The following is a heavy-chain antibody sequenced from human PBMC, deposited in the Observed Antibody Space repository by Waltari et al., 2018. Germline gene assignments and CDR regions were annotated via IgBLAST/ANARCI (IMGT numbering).Heavy chain of an antibody. D-gene: IGHD1-26*01. CDR3: TTGFLCHLVGATTTGPTDYFDY. CDR2: IKSKTDGGTT. J-gene: IGHJ4*02. Sequence: SCAASGFTFSNAWMSWVRQAPGKGLEWVGRIKSKTDGGTTDYAAPVKGRFTSSRDDSRNTLYLQMNSLKTEDTAVYYCTTGFLCHLVGATTTGPTDYFDYWGQGTLVTVSS. CDR1: GFTFSNAW. V-gene: IGHV3-15*01.